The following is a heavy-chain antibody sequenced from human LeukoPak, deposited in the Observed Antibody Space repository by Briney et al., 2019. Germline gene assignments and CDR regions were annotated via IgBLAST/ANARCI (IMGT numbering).Heavy chain of an antibody. D-gene: IGHD2-2*01. CDR3: ARGPSGVVPAAIGGCWLDP. CDR1: GGSISCYY. CDR2: INHSGST. J-gene: IGHJ5*02. V-gene: IGHV4-34*01. Sequence: SETLSLTCAVYGGSISCYYWRWIRQPPGKGLEWIGEINHSGSTNYNPSLKSRVTISVDTSKNQFSLKLSSVTAADTAVYYCARGPSGVVPAAIGGCWLDPWGQGTLVTVSS.